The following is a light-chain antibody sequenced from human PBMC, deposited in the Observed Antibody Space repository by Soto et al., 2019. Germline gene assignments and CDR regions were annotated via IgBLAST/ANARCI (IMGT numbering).Light chain of an antibody. CDR1: QSISSW. CDR2: DAS. V-gene: IGKV1-5*01. J-gene: IGKJ5*01. Sequence: DIQMTQSPSTLSASVGDRVPITCRASQSISSWLAWYQQKPGKAPKLLIYDASSLQSGVPSRFSGSGSGTDFTLTISSLEPEDFAVYYCQQRSKWPITFGQGTRLEIK. CDR3: QQRSKWPIT.